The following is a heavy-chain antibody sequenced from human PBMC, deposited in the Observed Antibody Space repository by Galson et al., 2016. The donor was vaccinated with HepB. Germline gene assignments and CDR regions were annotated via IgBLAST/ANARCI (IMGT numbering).Heavy chain of an antibody. CDR3: ASASGSNVHFDS. CDR2: INDDGSRT. CDR1: GFTFSRSC. V-gene: IGHV3-74*01. Sequence: SLRLSCAASGFTFSRSCMHWVRQAPGKGLVWVSRINDDGSRTTYADSVKGRFTISRDNAKNTLYLQMNSLRAEDTAVYYCASASGSNVHFDSWGLGTLVTVSS. J-gene: IGHJ4*02. D-gene: IGHD1-26*01.